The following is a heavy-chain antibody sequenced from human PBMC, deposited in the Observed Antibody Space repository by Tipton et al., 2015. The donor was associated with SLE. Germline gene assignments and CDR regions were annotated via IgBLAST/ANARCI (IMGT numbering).Heavy chain of an antibody. J-gene: IGHJ6*03. Sequence: GLVKPSQTLSLTCAISGDNVSSSSVAWNWIRQSPSRGLEWLGRTYYRSKWYYDYAVSVISRITISPDTSKNQFSLHLNSVTPEDTAVYYCARDLAIFGVVPFNYMDIWGKGTTVTVSS. CDR2: TYYRSKWYY. V-gene: IGHV6-1*01. CDR1: GDNVSSSSVA. CDR3: ARDLAIFGVVPFNYMDI. D-gene: IGHD3-3*01.